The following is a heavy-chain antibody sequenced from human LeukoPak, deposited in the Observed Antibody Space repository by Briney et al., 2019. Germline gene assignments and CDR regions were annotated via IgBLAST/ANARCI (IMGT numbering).Heavy chain of an antibody. Sequence: GGSLRLSCAASGFTFSSYSMNWVRQAPGKGLEWVSSISSSSSYIYYADSVKGRFTISRDNAKNSLYLQMNSLRAEDTAVYYCARPRRGYCSSTSCYKGWYFDYWGQGTLVTVSS. CDR1: GFTFSSYS. CDR2: ISSSSSYI. CDR3: ARPRRGYCSSTSCYKGWYFDY. J-gene: IGHJ4*02. V-gene: IGHV3-21*01. D-gene: IGHD2-2*02.